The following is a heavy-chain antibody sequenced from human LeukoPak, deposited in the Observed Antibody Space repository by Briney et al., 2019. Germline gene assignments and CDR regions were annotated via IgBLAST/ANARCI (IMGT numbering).Heavy chain of an antibody. CDR3: ARLGSGSFGN. CDR2: IYYSGST. J-gene: IGHJ4*02. Sequence: NSSETLSLTCTVSGRSISSSSYYWAWIRQPPGKGLEWIGSIYYSGSTYYNPSLKSLVTISVDTSKNQFSLKLSSVTAADTAVYYCARLGSGSFGNWGQGTLVTVSS. V-gene: IGHV4-39*01. CDR1: GRSISSSSYY. D-gene: IGHD3-10*01.